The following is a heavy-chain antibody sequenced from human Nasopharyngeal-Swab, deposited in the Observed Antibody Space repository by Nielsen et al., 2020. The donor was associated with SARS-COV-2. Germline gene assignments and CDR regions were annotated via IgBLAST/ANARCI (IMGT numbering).Heavy chain of an antibody. Sequence: GESLKISCAASGFTFSNHGMHWVRQAPGKGLGWVATIWYDGSNKYYADSVKGRFTISRDSSKNTLYLQMNSLRGEDTAVYYCANGPQGFDYWGQGTLVTVSS. D-gene: IGHD1-14*01. J-gene: IGHJ4*02. V-gene: IGHV3-30*02. CDR2: IWYDGSNK. CDR3: ANGPQGFDY. CDR1: GFTFSNHG.